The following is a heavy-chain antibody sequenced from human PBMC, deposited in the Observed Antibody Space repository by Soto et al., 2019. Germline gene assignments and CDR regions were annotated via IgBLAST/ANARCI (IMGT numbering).Heavy chain of an antibody. V-gene: IGHV4-30-4*01. CDR1: GGSISSGDYY. Sequence: QVQLQESGPGLVKPSQTLSLTCTVSGGSISSGDYYWSWIRQPPGKGLEWIGYIYYSGSTYYNPSLKRRVTISVDTSKNQISLKLSSVNAADTAVYYCASGSYYYDSSGYYQYWGQGTLVTVSS. J-gene: IGHJ4*02. D-gene: IGHD3-22*01. CDR2: IYYSGST. CDR3: ASGSYYYDSSGYYQY.